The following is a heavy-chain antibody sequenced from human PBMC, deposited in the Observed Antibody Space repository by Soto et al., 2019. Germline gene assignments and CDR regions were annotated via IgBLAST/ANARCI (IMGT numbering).Heavy chain of an antibody. Sequence: PGGSLRLSCAASGFTFSNYAIHWVRQAPGKGLEWVAVISYDGTNNYYADSVKGRFTISRDNSKNTLYLEMNSLRAGDTAVFYCARARSSASSPYPYYSGIDVWGQGTTVTVSS. CDR2: ISYDGTNN. CDR3: ARARSSASSPYPYYSGIDV. J-gene: IGHJ6*02. CDR1: GFTFSNYA. V-gene: IGHV3-30-3*01. D-gene: IGHD2-2*01.